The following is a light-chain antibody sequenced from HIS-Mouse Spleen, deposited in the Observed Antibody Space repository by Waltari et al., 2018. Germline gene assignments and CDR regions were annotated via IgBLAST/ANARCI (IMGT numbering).Light chain of an antibody. CDR2: WAS. CDR3: QQYYSTPYT. V-gene: IGKV4-1*01. CDR1: QSVLYSSNNKNY. Sequence: DIVMTQSPDSLAVSLGERATINCKSSQSVLYSSNNKNYLAWYQQKPGQPPKLLIYWASTRESVVPYRVSGSGSGTDFTLTISSLQAEDVAVYYCQQYYSTPYTFGQGTKLEIK. J-gene: IGKJ2*01.